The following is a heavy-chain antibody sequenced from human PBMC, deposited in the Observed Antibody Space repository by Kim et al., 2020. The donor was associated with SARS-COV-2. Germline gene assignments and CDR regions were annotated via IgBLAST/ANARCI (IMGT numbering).Heavy chain of an antibody. Sequence: SETLSLTCTVSGGSVSSGSYYWSWIRQPPGKGLEWIGYIYYSGSTNYNPSLKSRVTISVDTSKNQFSLKLSSVTAADTAVYYCAREALICGGDCYYANFDYWGQGTLVTVSS. CDR3: AREALICGGDCYYANFDY. CDR2: IYYSGST. J-gene: IGHJ4*02. D-gene: IGHD2-21*01. CDR1: GGSVSSGSYY. V-gene: IGHV4-61*01.